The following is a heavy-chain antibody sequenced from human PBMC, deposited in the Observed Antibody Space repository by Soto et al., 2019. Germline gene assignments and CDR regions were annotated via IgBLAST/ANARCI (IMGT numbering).Heavy chain of an antibody. CDR1: GFTFSSYS. D-gene: IGHD3-10*01. J-gene: IGHJ4*02. Sequence: GGSLRLSCAASGFTFSSYSMNWVRQAPGKGLEWVSSISSSSSYIYYADSVKGRFTISRDNAKNSLYLQMNSLRAEDTAVYYCAIDNPPWGTTGTVFDYWGQGTLVTVSS. CDR2: ISSSSSYI. V-gene: IGHV3-21*01. CDR3: AIDNPPWGTTGTVFDY.